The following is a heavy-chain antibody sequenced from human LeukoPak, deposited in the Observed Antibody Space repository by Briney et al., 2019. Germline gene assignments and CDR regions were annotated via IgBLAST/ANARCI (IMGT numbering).Heavy chain of an antibody. CDR1: GFTFSSYW. V-gene: IGHV3-74*01. CDR3: ARDQYYYDGSGYYSSYYSDY. D-gene: IGHD3-22*01. J-gene: IGHJ4*02. CDR2: INSDGSST. Sequence: GGSLRLSCAASGFTFSSYWMHWVRQAPGKGLVWVSRINSDGSSTSYADSVKGRFTISRDNAKNTLYLQMNSLRAEDTAVYYCARDQYYYDGSGYYSSYYSDYWGQGTLVTVSS.